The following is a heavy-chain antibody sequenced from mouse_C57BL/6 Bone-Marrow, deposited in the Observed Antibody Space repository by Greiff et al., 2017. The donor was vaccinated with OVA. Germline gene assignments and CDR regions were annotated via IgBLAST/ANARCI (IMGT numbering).Heavy chain of an antibody. J-gene: IGHJ2*01. CDR2: ISGGGGNT. V-gene: IGHV5-9*01. D-gene: IGHD1-2*01. Sequence: EVKLMESGGGLVKPGGSLKLSCAASGFTFSSYTMSWVCQTPEKRLEWVATISGGGGNTYYPDSVKVLFTISKDNSTNTLYLQMSSLRSDDTALYYCATLPTGYWGQGTTLTVSS. CDR1: GFTFSSYT. CDR3: ATLPTGY.